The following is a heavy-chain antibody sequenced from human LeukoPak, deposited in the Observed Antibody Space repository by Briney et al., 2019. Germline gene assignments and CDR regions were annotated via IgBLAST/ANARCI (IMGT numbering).Heavy chain of an antibody. Sequence: SVKVSCKASGGTFSSYAISWVRQAPGQGLEWMGGIIPIFGTANYAQKFQGRVTITADKSTSTAYMELSSLRSEDTAVYYCARTPIVAVPAEPYYFDYWGQGTLVTVSS. V-gene: IGHV1-69*06. J-gene: IGHJ4*02. CDR1: GGTFSSYA. CDR3: ARTPIVAVPAEPYYFDY. CDR2: IIPIFGTA. D-gene: IGHD2-2*01.